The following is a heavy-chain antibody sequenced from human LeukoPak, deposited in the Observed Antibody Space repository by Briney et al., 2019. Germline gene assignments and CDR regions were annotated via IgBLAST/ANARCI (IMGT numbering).Heavy chain of an antibody. J-gene: IGHJ1*01. CDR3: ARSDSSGYYYPEYFQH. CDR1: GFTFNTFN. Sequence: PGGSVRLSCAASGFTFNTFNMNWVRQAPGKGLEWVSSITSGGDYIYYADSVKGRFTTSRDNAKNSLYLQMNSLRAEDTAVYYCARSDSSGYYYPEYFQHWGQGTLVTVSS. V-gene: IGHV3-21*04. CDR2: ITSGGDYI. D-gene: IGHD3-22*01.